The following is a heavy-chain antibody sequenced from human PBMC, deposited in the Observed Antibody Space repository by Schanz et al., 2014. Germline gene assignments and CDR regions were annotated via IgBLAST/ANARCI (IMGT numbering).Heavy chain of an antibody. CDR2: IPFDGSNQ. CDR3: ARGRQQLGSFDY. Sequence: QAPGRGLEWLSFIPFDGSNQYYADSVRGRFTISRDNAKNSLYLQMNSLRAEDTAVYYCARGRQQLGSFDYWGQGTLVTVSS. D-gene: IGHD6-13*01. V-gene: IGHV3-33*05. J-gene: IGHJ4*02.